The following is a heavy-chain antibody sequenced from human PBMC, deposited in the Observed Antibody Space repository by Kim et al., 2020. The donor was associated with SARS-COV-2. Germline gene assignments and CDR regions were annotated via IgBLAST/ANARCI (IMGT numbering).Heavy chain of an antibody. Sequence: SETLSLTCTVSGGSISSYYWSWIRQPPGKGLEWIGYIYYSGSTNYNPSLKSRVTISVDTSKNQFSLKLSSVTAADTAVYYCARDDVTGAGGFDYWGQGTL. CDR1: GGSISSYY. D-gene: IGHD2-8*02. CDR3: ARDDVTGAGGFDY. J-gene: IGHJ4*02. V-gene: IGHV4-59*01. CDR2: IYYSGST.